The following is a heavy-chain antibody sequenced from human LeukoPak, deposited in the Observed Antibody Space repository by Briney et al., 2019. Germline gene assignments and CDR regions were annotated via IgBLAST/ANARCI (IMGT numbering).Heavy chain of an antibody. CDR1: GFTFSTYG. V-gene: IGHV3-33*08. J-gene: IGHJ4*02. Sequence: GRSLRLSCAASGFTFSTYGIHWVRQAPGKGLEWVAVIWYDGSNKYYADSVKGRFTISRDNSKNTLYLQMNSLRAEDTAVYYCARSSGSYHAPFDYWGQGTLVTVSS. D-gene: IGHD1-26*01. CDR2: IWYDGSNK. CDR3: ARSSGSYHAPFDY.